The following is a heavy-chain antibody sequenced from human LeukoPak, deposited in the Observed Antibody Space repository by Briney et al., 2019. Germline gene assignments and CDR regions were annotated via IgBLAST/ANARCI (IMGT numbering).Heavy chain of an antibody. CDR2: ISGSGGST. D-gene: IGHD4-17*01. J-gene: IGHJ4*02. CDR3: AKDRNGDFAYYFDF. Sequence: GGSLRLSCAASGFTFSSYGMSWVRQAPGKGLEWVSGISGSGGSTFYADSVKGRFTISRDNSKNTLYLQMSSLRAEDTAVYYCAKDRNGDFAYYFDFWGQGTLVTVSS. CDR1: GFTFSSYG. V-gene: IGHV3-23*01.